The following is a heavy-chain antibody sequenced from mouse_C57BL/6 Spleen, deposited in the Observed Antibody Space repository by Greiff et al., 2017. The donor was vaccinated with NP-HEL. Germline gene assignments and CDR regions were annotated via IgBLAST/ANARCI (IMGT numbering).Heavy chain of an antibody. V-gene: IGHV10-1*01. Sequence: EVKLMESGGGLVQPKGSLKLSCAASGFSFNTYAMNWVRQAPGKGLEWVARIRSKSNNYATYYADSVKDRFTISRDDSESMLYLQMNNLKTEDTAMYYCVRHLYDGYYFFAYWGQGTLVTVSA. CDR1: GFSFNTYA. CDR2: IRSKSNNYAT. J-gene: IGHJ3*01. D-gene: IGHD2-3*01. CDR3: VRHLYDGYYFFAY.